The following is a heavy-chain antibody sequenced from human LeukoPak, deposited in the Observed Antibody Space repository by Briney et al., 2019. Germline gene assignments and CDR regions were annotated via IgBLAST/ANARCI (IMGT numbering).Heavy chain of an antibody. CDR3: ARESAFGGSYYFDY. V-gene: IGHV4-59*01. CDR2: IYYSGST. D-gene: IGHD4-23*01. Sequence: PSETLSLTCTVSGGSISSYYWSWIRQPPGKGLEWIGYIYYSGSTNYNPSPKSRVTISVDTSKNQFSLKLSSVTAADTAVYYCARESAFGGSYYFDYWGQGTLVTVSS. CDR1: GGSISSYY. J-gene: IGHJ4*02.